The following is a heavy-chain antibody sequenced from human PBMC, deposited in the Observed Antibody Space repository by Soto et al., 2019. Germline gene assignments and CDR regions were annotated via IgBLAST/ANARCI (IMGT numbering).Heavy chain of an antibody. D-gene: IGHD5-12*01. CDR2: IKVDGSEK. CDR1: GFTFSSYW. J-gene: IGHJ4*02. CDR3: ARDIVATIGGFDY. Sequence: EVQLVESGGGLVQPGGSLRLSCAASGFTFSSYWMSWVRQAPGTGLEWLANIKVDGSEKYYVDSVKGRFTISRDNAKNSLYLQMISLRVEDTAVYYCARDIVATIGGFDYWGLGALVIVSS. V-gene: IGHV3-7*01.